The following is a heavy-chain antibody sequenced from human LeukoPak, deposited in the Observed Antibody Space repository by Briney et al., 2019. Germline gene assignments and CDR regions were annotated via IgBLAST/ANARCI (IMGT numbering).Heavy chain of an antibody. V-gene: IGHV3-48*03. Sequence: GGSLRLSCAASGFTFSTFEKNWVRQAPGKGLEWLSYISGGGETRYYADSVKGRFTISRDNGKNSLYLQMNSLRAEDTAVYYCARRLGCWGQGTLVTVSS. CDR1: GFTFSTFE. CDR2: ISGGGETR. CDR3: ARRLGC. J-gene: IGHJ4*02.